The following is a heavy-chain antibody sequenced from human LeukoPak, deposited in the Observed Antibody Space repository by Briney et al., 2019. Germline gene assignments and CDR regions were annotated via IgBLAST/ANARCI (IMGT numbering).Heavy chain of an antibody. CDR1: GLTFSDYW. Sequence: GGSLRLSCAASGLTFSDYWMSWVRQAPGKGLEWVANIKGDGSEKHYVDSVKGRFTISRDNAKNSLYLQMNSLRVEDTAVYYCATNWNYRFDYWGQGTLVTVSS. J-gene: IGHJ4*02. V-gene: IGHV3-7*01. D-gene: IGHD1-7*01. CDR3: ATNWNYRFDY. CDR2: IKGDGSEK.